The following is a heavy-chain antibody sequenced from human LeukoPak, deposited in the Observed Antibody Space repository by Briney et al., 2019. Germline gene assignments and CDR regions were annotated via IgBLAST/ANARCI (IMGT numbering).Heavy chain of an antibody. J-gene: IGHJ4*02. CDR2: INHSGST. CDR1: GGSFSGYY. V-gene: IGHV4-34*01. Sequence: SETLSLTCAVYGGSFSGYYWGWIRQPPGKGLEWIGEINHSGSTNYNPSLKSRVTISVDTSKNQFSLKLSSVTAADTAVYYCARGTQVLGSPPDIAAAGTLDYWGQGTLVTVSS. CDR3: ARGTQVLGSPPDIAAAGTLDY. D-gene: IGHD6-13*01.